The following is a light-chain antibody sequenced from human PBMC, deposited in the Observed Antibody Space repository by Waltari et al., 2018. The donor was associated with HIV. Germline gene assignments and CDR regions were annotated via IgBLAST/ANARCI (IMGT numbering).Light chain of an antibody. Sequence: DIQMTQSPSSLSASVGDRVTITCRASQSISSYLNWYQQKPGKAPKLLIYAASSLQSGVPSRFSGSGSGTDFTLTISSLQPEEFATYYCQQSYSTPQFTFGPGTKVDIK. J-gene: IGKJ3*01. CDR3: QQSYSTPQFT. V-gene: IGKV1-39*01. CDR2: AAS. CDR1: QSISSY.